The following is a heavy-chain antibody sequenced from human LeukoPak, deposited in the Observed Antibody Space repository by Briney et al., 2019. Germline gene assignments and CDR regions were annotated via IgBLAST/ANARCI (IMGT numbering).Heavy chain of an antibody. J-gene: IGHJ4*02. CDR1: GFTFSSNG. D-gene: IGHD2/OR15-2a*01. Sequence: GGSLRLSCAASGFTFSSNGMHWVRQAPGKGLEWVAVISYDGSNKYYADSVKGRFTISRDNSKNTLFLQMNSLRAEDTAVYYCAKGLILLPTGIDYWGQGTLVTVSS. CDR2: ISYDGSNK. V-gene: IGHV3-30*18. CDR3: AKGLILLPTGIDY.